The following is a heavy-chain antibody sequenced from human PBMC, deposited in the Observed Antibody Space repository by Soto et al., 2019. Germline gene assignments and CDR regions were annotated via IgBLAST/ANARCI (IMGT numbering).Heavy chain of an antibody. D-gene: IGHD1-1*01. CDR2: IYYSGST. J-gene: IGHJ3*02. V-gene: IGHV4-39*07. CDR1: GGSISSSSYY. CDR3: ARDDLAWNNKGAFDI. Sequence: SETLSLTCTVSGGSISSSSYYWGWIRQPPGKGLEWIGSIYYSGSTYYNPYLKSRVTISVDTSKNQFSLKLSSVTAADTAVYYCARDDLAWNNKGAFDIWGQGTMVTVSS.